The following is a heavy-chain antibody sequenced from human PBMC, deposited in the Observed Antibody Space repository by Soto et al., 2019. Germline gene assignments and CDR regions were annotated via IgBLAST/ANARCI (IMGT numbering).Heavy chain of an antibody. CDR2: ISSSGSTT. Sequence: VGSLRLSCAASGFTFSDYYMSWIRQAPGKGLEWVSDISSSGSTTYYADSVKGRFTISRDNAKNSLYLQMNSLRAEDTAVYYCARAIDTAMVGYYFDYWGQGTLVTVSS. D-gene: IGHD5-18*01. J-gene: IGHJ4*02. CDR3: ARAIDTAMVGYYFDY. CDR1: GFTFSDYY. V-gene: IGHV3-11*01.